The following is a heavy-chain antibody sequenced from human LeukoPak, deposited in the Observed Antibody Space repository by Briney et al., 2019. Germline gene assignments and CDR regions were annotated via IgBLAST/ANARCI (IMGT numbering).Heavy chain of an antibody. D-gene: IGHD3-10*01. J-gene: IGHJ4*02. CDR2: ISGSGGST. CDR1: GFTFSSYA. V-gene: IGHV3-23*01. CDR3: AKVGYYGSGSYYIGNFYFDY. Sequence: GGSLRLSCAASGFTFSSYAMSWVRQAPGKGLEWVSAISGSGGSTYYADSVKGRITISRDNSKSTLYLQMNSLRADDTAVYYCAKVGYYGSGSYYIGNFYFDYWGQGTLVTVSS.